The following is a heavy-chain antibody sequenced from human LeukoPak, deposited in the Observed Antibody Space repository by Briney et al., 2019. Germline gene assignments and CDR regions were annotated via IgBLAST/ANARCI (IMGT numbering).Heavy chain of an antibody. J-gene: IGHJ6*02. CDR1: GGSISSGGYS. Sequence: SQTLSLTCAVSGGSISSGGYSWSWIRQPPGKGLEWIGYIYHSGSTYYNPSLKSRVTISVDRSKNQFSLKLSSVTAADTAVYYCARDGSIRGYYYGMDVWGQGTLVTVSS. V-gene: IGHV4-30-2*01. CDR3: ARDGSIRGYYYGMDV. CDR2: IYHSGST. D-gene: IGHD1-26*01.